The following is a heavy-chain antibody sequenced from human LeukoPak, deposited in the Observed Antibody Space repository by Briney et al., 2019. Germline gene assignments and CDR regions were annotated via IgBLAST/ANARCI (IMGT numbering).Heavy chain of an antibody. CDR3: ARENEVGYLDY. CDR1: GYTFTNYT. CDR2: ISTNTGNP. V-gene: IGHV7-4-1*02. Sequence: ASVKVSCKASGYTFTNYTMNWVRQAPGQGLEWMGWISTNTGNPTYAQGFTGRFVFSLDTSVSTAYLQISSLKAEDTAVYYCARENEVGYLDYWGQGTLVTVSS. D-gene: IGHD1-26*01. J-gene: IGHJ4*02.